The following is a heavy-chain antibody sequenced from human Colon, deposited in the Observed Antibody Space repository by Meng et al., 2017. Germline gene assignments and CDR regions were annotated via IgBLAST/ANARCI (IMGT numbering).Heavy chain of an antibody. CDR2: IWYDGSNK. D-gene: IGHD4-17*01. CDR1: GFTFSSYG. CDR3: ARSRSYADLSN. Sequence: GESLKISCAASGFTFSSYGMHWVRQAPGKGLEWVAVIWYDGSNKYYADSVKGRFTISRDNVKSTVFLQMNSLRVEDTATYYCARSRSYADLSNWGQGTPVTVSS. J-gene: IGHJ4*02. V-gene: IGHV3-33*01.